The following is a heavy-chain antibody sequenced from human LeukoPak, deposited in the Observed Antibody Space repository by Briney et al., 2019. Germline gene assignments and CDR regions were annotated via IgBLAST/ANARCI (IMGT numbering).Heavy chain of an antibody. CDR1: SGSISSYY. V-gene: IGHV4-59*01. Sequence: SETLSLTCTVSSGSISSYYWSWIRQPPGKGLEWIGYVFYSGSTNYNPSLKSRVTISVDTSKNQFSLKLSSVTAADTAVYYCARVPRAIFGVISFFDYWGQGTLVTVSS. CDR2: VFYSGST. D-gene: IGHD3-3*01. CDR3: ARVPRAIFGVISFFDY. J-gene: IGHJ4*02.